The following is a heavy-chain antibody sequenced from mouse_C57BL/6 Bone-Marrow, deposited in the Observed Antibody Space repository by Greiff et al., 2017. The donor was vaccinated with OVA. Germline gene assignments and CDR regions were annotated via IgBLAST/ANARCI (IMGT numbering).Heavy chain of an antibody. V-gene: IGHV1-55*01. CDR1: GYTFTSYW. J-gene: IGHJ1*03. D-gene: IGHD1-1*01. CDR3: AHYYGSSYHWYFDV. Sequence: VQLQQPGAELVKPGASVKMSCKASGYTFTSYWITWVKQRPGQGLEWIGDIYPGSGSTNYNEKFKSKATLTVDTSSSTAYMQLSSLTSEDSVVYYCAHYYGSSYHWYFDVWGTGTTVTVSS. CDR2: IYPGSGST.